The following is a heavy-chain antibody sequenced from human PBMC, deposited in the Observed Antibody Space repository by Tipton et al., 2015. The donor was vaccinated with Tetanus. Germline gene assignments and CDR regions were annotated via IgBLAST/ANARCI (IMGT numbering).Heavy chain of an antibody. D-gene: IGHD2/OR15-2a*01. CDR1: GASISDKKYY. V-gene: IGHV4-39*02. Sequence: TLSLTCTVSGASISDKKYYWGWIRQAPGKGLEGIASIYFEGSTYYSPSLRSRLTIDVDTSQNLFSLRLASVTAADTAVYYCARHLYGYWFDPWGQGAPVTVSS. J-gene: IGHJ5*02. CDR2: IYFEGST. CDR3: ARHLYGYWFDP.